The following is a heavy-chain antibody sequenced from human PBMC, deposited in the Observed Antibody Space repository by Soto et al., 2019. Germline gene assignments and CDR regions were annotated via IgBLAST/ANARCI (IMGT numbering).Heavy chain of an antibody. CDR1: GFAFTTTGGG. D-gene: IGHD3-3*01. V-gene: IGHV2-5*02. CDR3: AYRQDQSLGVDDTDDT. J-gene: IGHJ5*02. CDR2: IYWDDDK. Sequence: QITLKESGPTLVKPTQTLTLTCTFSGFAFTTTGGGVGWIRQPPGKALEWLALIYWDDDKRYSPSLKSRLTIAKNKSKNQVVLAMTTTDPLDTDTYYCAYRQDQSLGVDDTDDTWRQGILITDS.